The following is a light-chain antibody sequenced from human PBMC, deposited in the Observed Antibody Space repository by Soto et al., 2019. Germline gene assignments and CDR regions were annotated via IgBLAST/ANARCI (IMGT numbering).Light chain of an antibody. CDR3: QQRSNWRGVT. Sequence: EIVLTQSPATLSLSPGERATLSCRASQSVSSYLAWYQQKPGQAPRLLIYDGSNRATGIPARFSGSGSGTDFTLTISSLEPEDIAVYYCQQRSNWRGVTFGQGTRLEIK. J-gene: IGKJ5*01. CDR1: QSVSSY. V-gene: IGKV3-11*01. CDR2: DGS.